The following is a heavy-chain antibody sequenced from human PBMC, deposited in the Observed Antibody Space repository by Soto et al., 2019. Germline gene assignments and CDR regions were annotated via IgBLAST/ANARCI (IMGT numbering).Heavy chain of an antibody. J-gene: IGHJ6*02. Sequence: SVKVSCKASGYTFTSYGISWVRQAPGQGLEWMGWISAYNGNTNYAQKLQGRVTMTTDTSTSTAYMELRSLRSDDTAVYYCARSSSSSWDYYYYGMDVWGQGTTATVSS. CDR1: GYTFTSYG. CDR2: ISAYNGNT. D-gene: IGHD6-13*01. CDR3: ARSSSSSWDYYYYGMDV. V-gene: IGHV1-18*04.